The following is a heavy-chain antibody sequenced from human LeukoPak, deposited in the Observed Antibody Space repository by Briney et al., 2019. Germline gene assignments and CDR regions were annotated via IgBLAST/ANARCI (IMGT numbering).Heavy chain of an antibody. CDR2: INPNSGGT. J-gene: IGHJ4*02. D-gene: IGHD5-18*01. V-gene: IGHV1-2*02. CDR3: ARDREQLWSDLYYFDY. CDR1: GYTFTGYY. Sequence: ASVKVSCKASGYTFTGYYMHWVRQAPGQGLEWMGWINPNSGGTNYAQKFQGRVTMTRDMSTSTVYMELSSLRSEDTAVYYCARDREQLWSDLYYFDYWGQGTLVTVSS.